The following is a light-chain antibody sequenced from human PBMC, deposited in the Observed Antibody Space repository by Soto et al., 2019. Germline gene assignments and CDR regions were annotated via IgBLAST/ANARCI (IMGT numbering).Light chain of an antibody. CDR3: SSFTGSSTGV. V-gene: IGLV2-14*01. CDR2: EVS. J-gene: IGLJ3*02. Sequence: QSALTQPASVSGSPGQSITISCTGTSSDVGGYNHVSWYQQHPGKAPKLMIFEVSNRPSGVGNRFSGCKSGNTASLIISGLQAEDEADYYCSSFTGSSTGVFGGGTKLTVL. CDR1: SSDVGGYNH.